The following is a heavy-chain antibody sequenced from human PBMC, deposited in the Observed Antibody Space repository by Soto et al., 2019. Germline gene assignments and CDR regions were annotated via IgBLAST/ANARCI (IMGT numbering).Heavy chain of an antibody. CDR3: APLSVSLSGPYGIHV. J-gene: IGHJ6*02. Sequence: SETLSLTCSVSGYSVSSSDYYWAWIRQPPGKGLEWIGSMFYSGLTYYNPSLKSRVTLSVDTSKNQFSVRLNSVTAADTAVYYCAPLSVSLSGPYGIHVWGHGTTVTVSS. D-gene: IGHD2-15*01. CDR1: GYSVSSSDYY. V-gene: IGHV4-39*01. CDR2: MFYSGLT.